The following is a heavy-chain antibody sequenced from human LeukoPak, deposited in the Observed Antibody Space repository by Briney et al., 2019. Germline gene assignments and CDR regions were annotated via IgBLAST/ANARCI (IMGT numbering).Heavy chain of an antibody. Sequence: GGSLRLSCAASGFTLRGYGMHWVRHAPGKGLEWVSGISWNSGSIGYADSVKGRFTISRDNAKNSLYLQMNSLRAEDTALYYCAKSEIAVAIDYWGQGTLVTVSS. CDR2: ISWNSGSI. J-gene: IGHJ4*02. D-gene: IGHD6-19*01. CDR1: GFTLRGYG. V-gene: IGHV3-9*01. CDR3: AKSEIAVAIDY.